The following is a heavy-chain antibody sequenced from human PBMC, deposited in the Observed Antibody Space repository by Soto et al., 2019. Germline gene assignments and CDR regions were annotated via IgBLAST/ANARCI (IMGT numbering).Heavy chain of an antibody. J-gene: IGHJ4*02. CDR2: INHSGST. D-gene: IGHD2-2*01. Sequence: QVQLQQWGAGLLKPSETLSLTCAVYGGSFSGYYWSWVRQTPGKGLEWIGEINHSGSTNYNPSLKSRVTISVDTSKNQFSLNLSSVTAADTAVYYCARGLIVVVPAAGYYFDYWGQGTLVTVSS. V-gene: IGHV4-34*01. CDR1: GGSFSGYY. CDR3: ARGLIVVVPAAGYYFDY.